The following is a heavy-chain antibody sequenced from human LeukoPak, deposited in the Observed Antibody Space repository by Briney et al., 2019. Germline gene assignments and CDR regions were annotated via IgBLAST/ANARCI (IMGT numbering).Heavy chain of an antibody. Sequence: GGSLRLSCAASGFTFSSYGMHWVRQAPGKGLEWVAFIRYDGSNKYYADSVKGRFTISRDTSKNTLYLQMNSLRAEDTAVYYCARHSGPGSYNWFDPWGQGTLVTVSS. J-gene: IGHJ5*02. V-gene: IGHV3-30*02. CDR2: IRYDGSNK. CDR3: ARHSGPGSYNWFDP. D-gene: IGHD3-10*01. CDR1: GFTFSSYG.